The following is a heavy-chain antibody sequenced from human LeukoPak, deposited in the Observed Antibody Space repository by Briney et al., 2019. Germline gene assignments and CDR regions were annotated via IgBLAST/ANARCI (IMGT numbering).Heavy chain of an antibody. CDR2: IYYSGST. V-gene: IGHV4-59*08. J-gene: IGHJ4*02. Sequence: SETLSLTCTVSGGSISSYYWSWIRQPPGQGLEWIGYIYYSGSTNYNPSLKSRVTISVDTSKNQFSLKLSSVTAADTAVYHCARAGTYYDSSGYSRGIDYWGQGTLVTVSS. CDR1: GGSISSYY. D-gene: IGHD3-22*01. CDR3: ARAGTYYDSSGYSRGIDY.